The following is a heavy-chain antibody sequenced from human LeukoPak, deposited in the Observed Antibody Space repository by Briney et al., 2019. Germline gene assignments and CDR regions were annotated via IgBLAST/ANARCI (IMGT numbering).Heavy chain of an antibody. CDR2: INAGNGNT. V-gene: IGHV1-3*01. CDR3: ARTTPGYCSSTSCPPYYYGMDV. CDR1: GYTFTSYA. J-gene: IGHJ6*02. D-gene: IGHD2-2*01. Sequence: GASVKVSCKASGYTFTSYAMHWVRQAPGQRLEWMGWINAGNGNTKYSQKFQGRVTITRDTSASTAYMELSGLRSEDTAVYYCARTTPGYCSSTSCPPYYYGMDVWGQGTTVTVSS.